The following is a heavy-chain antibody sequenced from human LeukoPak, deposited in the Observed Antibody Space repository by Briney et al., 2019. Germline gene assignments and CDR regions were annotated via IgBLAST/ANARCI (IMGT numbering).Heavy chain of an antibody. CDR3: ARDEVVLKGDAFDI. D-gene: IGHD3-22*01. V-gene: IGHV4-39*07. J-gene: IGHJ3*02. CDR2: IYYSGST. Sequence: PSETLSLTCTVSGGSISSSSYYWGWIRQPPGKGLEWIGSIYYSGSTYYNPSLKSRVTISVDTSTNQFSLKLSSVTAADTAVYYCARDEVVLKGDAFDIWGQGTMVTVSS. CDR1: GGSISSSSYY.